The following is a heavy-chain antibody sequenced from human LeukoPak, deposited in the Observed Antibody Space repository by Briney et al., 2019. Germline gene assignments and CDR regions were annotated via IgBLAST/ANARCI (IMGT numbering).Heavy chain of an antibody. CDR1: GFTFSSYG. J-gene: IGHJ3*02. V-gene: IGHV3-33*01. D-gene: IGHD6-19*01. Sequence: PGGSLRLSCAASGFTFSSYGMHWVRQAPGKGLEWVAVIWYDGSNKYYADSVKGRFTISRDNSKNTLYLQMNSLRAEDTAVYYCARDYSSGWYRVPYFDIWGQGTMVTVSS. CDR3: ARDYSSGWYRVPYFDI. CDR2: IWYDGSNK.